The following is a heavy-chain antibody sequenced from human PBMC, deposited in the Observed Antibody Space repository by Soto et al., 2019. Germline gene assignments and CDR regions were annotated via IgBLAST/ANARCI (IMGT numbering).Heavy chain of an antibody. Sequence: GESLKISCKGSGYRFACYSITWVRQKPGKGLEWMGRIDPSDSQTYYSPSFRGHVTISATKSITTVFLQWSSLRASDTAMYYCARQIYDSDTGPNFQYYFDSWGQGTPVTVSS. CDR3: ARQIYDSDTGPNFQYYFDS. CDR1: GYRFACYS. D-gene: IGHD3-22*01. J-gene: IGHJ4*02. V-gene: IGHV5-10-1*01. CDR2: IDPSDSQT.